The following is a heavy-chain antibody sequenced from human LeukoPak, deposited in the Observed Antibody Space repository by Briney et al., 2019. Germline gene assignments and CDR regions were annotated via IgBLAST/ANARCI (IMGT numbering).Heavy chain of an antibody. V-gene: IGHV4-59*01. CDR2: IYHNGNS. Sequence: SETLSLTCSVFGDSFNEYYWNWVRQPPGKGLQWIGYIYHNGNSNYNPSLKGRLTISVDTAKNQFSLKLTSVTAADTAVYYCARDGGLQSHFDYWGQEALVTVSS. D-gene: IGHD5-24*01. CDR3: ARDGGLQSHFDY. J-gene: IGHJ4*02. CDR1: GDSFNEYY.